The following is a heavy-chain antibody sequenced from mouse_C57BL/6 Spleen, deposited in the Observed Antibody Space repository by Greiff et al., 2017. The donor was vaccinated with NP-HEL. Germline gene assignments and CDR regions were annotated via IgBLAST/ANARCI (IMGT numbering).Heavy chain of an antibody. J-gene: IGHJ2*01. Sequence: VQLQQSGAELVKPGASVKISCKASGYAFSSYWMNWVKQRPGKGLEWIGQIYPGDGDTNYNGKFKGKATLTADKSSSTAYMQLSSLTSEDSAVYFCARIYYYGPYYFDYWGQGTTLTVSS. CDR3: ARIYYYGPYYFDY. CDR1: GYAFSSYW. V-gene: IGHV1-80*01. D-gene: IGHD1-1*01. CDR2: IYPGDGDT.